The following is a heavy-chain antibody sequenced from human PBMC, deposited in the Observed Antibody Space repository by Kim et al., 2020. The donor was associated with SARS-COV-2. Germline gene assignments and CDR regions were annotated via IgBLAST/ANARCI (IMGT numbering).Heavy chain of an antibody. CDR1: GFTFTNYG. Sequence: GGSLRLSCVASGFTFTNYGMSWVRQAPGKGLEWVSLITGSGSVADYADSVKGRFTISRDNSKNMLYVQMNSLRAEDTAVYYCAKGFGGGYSDYWGQGTLVTVSS. D-gene: IGHD2-21*01. J-gene: IGHJ4*02. V-gene: IGHV3-23*01. CDR3: AKGFGGGYSDY. CDR2: ITGSGSVA.